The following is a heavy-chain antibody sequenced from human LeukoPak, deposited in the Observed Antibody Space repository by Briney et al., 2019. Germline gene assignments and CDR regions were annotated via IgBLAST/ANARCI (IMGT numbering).Heavy chain of an antibody. D-gene: IGHD3-10*01. J-gene: IGHJ6*04. CDR1: GFTFSSYA. CDR3: ASLLDYYGPGSYYPTSGMDV. V-gene: IGHV3-30*04. CDR2: ISYDGSNK. Sequence: GGSLRLSCAASGFTFSSYAIHWVRQAPGKGLEWVAVISYDGSNKYYADSVKGRFTISRDNSKNTLYLQMNSLRAEDTAVYYCASLLDYYGPGSYYPTSGMDVWGKGTTVTVSS.